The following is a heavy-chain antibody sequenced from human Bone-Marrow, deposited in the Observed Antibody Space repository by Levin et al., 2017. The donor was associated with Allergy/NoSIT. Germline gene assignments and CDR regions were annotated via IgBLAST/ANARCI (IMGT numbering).Heavy chain of an antibody. Sequence: SGPTLVKPTQTLTLTCSISGFSLTTIGVGVGWIRQSPGKAPECLARIYWNGDKRYNPSLRNRVAVTQDTSKNQVVLTMTNMDPVDTGTYYCARVFHFDSSGYFLDHWGQGTLVTVSS. CDR2: IYWNGDK. CDR1: GFSLTTIGVG. CDR3: ARVFHFDSSGYFLDH. J-gene: IGHJ4*02. V-gene: IGHV2-5*04. D-gene: IGHD3-22*01.